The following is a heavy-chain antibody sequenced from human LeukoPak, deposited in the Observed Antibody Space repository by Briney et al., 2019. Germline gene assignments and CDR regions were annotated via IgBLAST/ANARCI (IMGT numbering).Heavy chain of an antibody. D-gene: IGHD2-2*01. CDR3: ARELNEYCSSTSCLSPLYYYGMDV. V-gene: IGHV1-69*04. Sequence: SVKVSCKASGGTFSSYAISWVRQAPGQGLEWMGRIIPILGIANYAQKFQGRVTITADKSTSTAYMELSSLRSEDTAVYYCARELNEYCSSTSCLSPLYYYGMDVWGQGTTVTVSS. CDR1: GGTFSSYA. J-gene: IGHJ6*02. CDR2: IIPILGIA.